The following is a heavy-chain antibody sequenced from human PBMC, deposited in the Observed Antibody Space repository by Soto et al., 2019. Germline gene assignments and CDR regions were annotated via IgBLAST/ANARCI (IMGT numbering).Heavy chain of an antibody. Sequence: TLSLTCAVSGGSISRGGYPWSWIRQPPGKGLEWIGYIYHSGSTYYNPSLKSRVTISVDRSKNQFSLKLSSVTAADTAVYYCARAHYGDYGYGMDVWGQGTTVTVSS. CDR1: GGSISRGGYP. J-gene: IGHJ6*02. CDR3: ARAHYGDYGYGMDV. D-gene: IGHD4-17*01. V-gene: IGHV4-30-2*01. CDR2: IYHSGST.